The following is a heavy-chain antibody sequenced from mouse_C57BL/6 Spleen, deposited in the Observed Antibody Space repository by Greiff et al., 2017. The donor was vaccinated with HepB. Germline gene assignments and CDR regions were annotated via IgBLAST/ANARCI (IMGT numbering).Heavy chain of an antibody. J-gene: IGHJ3*01. V-gene: IGHV1-54*01. Sequence: VQLMQSGAELVRPGTSVKLSCKASGYAFTNYLIEWVKQRPGQGLEWIGMINPGRGDTNYNEKFKGQATLTADESSSTAYMQLSSLASDDSAVYFWARSSTTGFAYWGRGTLVTVSA. CDR2: INPGRGDT. CDR1: GYAFTNYL. CDR3: ARSSTTGFAY. D-gene: IGHD1-1*01.